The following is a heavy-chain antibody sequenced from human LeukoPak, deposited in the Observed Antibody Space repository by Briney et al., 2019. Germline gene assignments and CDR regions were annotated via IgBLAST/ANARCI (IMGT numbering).Heavy chain of an antibody. V-gene: IGHV5-51*01. Sequence: GESLKISCKGSGYSFSSYWIGWVRQMPGKGLEWMGIIYPGDSDTRYSPSFQGQVTISADKSISNAYLQWSSLKASDTSIYYCARSGRGYSHGYDYWGQGTLVTVSS. J-gene: IGHJ4*02. CDR2: IYPGDSDT. CDR1: GYSFSSYW. D-gene: IGHD5-18*01. CDR3: ARSGRGYSHGYDY.